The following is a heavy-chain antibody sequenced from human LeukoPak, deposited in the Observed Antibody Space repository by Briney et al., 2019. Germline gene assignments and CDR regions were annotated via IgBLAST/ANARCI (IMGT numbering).Heavy chain of an antibody. CDR1: GGSISSYY. D-gene: IGHD6-19*01. CDR3: ARPRTRLAWFDP. CDR2: IYYSGST. Sequence: SETLFLTCTVSGGSISSYYWSWIRQPPGKGLEWIGYIYYSGSTYYNPSLKSRVTISVDTSKNQFSLKLRSVTAADTAVYYCARPRTRLAWFDPWGQGTLVTVSS. V-gene: IGHV4-59*04. J-gene: IGHJ5*02.